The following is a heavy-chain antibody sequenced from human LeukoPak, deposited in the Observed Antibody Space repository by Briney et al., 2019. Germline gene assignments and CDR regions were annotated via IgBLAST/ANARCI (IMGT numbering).Heavy chain of an antibody. CDR3: ARGGGGDFWSGYYVLDY. CDR1: GGSISSYY. Sequence: PSETLSLTCTVSGGSISSYYWSWIRQPPGKGLEWIGYIYYSGSTNYKSSLKSRVTISVDTSKNQFSLKLSSVTAADTAVYYCARGGGGDFWSGYYVLDYWGQGTLVTVSS. CDR2: IYYSGST. D-gene: IGHD3-3*01. J-gene: IGHJ4*02. V-gene: IGHV4-59*12.